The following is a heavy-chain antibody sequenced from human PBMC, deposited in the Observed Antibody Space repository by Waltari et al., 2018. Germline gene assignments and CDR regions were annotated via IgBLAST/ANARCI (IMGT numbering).Heavy chain of an antibody. Sequence: EVQLVESGGGLVQPGGSLRLSWEASGFTFGRSAMTWVRQVPGKGLEWLSAMSGGGGSTYYADSVQGRFIISRDPSKNTLFLQLNSLRVEDTAVYFCAKTLSDPSVGGLDVWGQGTPVTVSS. J-gene: IGHJ6*02. V-gene: IGHV3-23*04. CDR1: GFTFGRSA. D-gene: IGHD1-26*01. CDR3: AKTLSDPSVGGLDV. CDR2: MSGGGGST.